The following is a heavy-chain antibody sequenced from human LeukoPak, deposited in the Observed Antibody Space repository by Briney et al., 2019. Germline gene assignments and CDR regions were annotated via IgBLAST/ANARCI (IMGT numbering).Heavy chain of an antibody. Sequence: PGRSLRLSCAASGFTFDDYAMHWVRQAPGKGLEWVSGISWNSGSIGYADSVKGRFTISRDNAKNSLYLQMNSLRAEDTALYYCAKGGYYHWYFGLWGRGTLVTVSS. J-gene: IGHJ2*01. V-gene: IGHV3-9*01. CDR3: AKGGYYHWYFGL. D-gene: IGHD3-22*01. CDR2: ISWNSGSI. CDR1: GFTFDDYA.